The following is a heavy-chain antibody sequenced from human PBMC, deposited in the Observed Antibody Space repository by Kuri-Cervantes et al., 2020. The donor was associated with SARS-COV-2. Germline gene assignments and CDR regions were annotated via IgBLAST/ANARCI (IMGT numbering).Heavy chain of an antibody. CDR3: ARGLFSEHFHY. Sequence: SETLSLTCAVYGGSFSGYYWSWIRQPPGKGLEWIGEINHSGSTNYNPSLKSRVTISVDTSKNQFSLKLSSVTAADTAVYYCARGLFSEHFHYWGRGTLVTVSS. CDR2: INHSGST. CDR1: GGSFSGYY. D-gene: IGHD1-26*01. V-gene: IGHV4-34*01. J-gene: IGHJ1*01.